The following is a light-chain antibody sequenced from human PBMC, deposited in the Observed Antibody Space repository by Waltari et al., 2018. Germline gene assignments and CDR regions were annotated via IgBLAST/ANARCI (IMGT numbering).Light chain of an antibody. CDR3: QQYNRFSP. CDR1: QSISRW. J-gene: IGKJ1*01. Sequence: DIEMTQSPSTLSASVGARVTITCRASQSISRWLAWYQQKPGKAPRILIYDASTLESGVPSRFSGSGSGTEFTLTISSLQPDDFATYYCQQYNRFSPFGQGTNVEVK. CDR2: DAS. V-gene: IGKV1-5*01.